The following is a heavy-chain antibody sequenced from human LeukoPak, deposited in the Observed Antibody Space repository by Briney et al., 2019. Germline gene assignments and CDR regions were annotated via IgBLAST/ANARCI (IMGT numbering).Heavy chain of an antibody. CDR1: GVRFGGYS. D-gene: IGHD6-13*01. J-gene: IGHJ6*03. CDR2: ISVSGTI. CDR3: ARIRGSTLPISYMDV. V-gene: IGHV3-48*04. Sequence: GGSLRLSCTASGVRFGGYSMHWVRQAPGKGLEWLSYISVSGTIHADSVMGRVTVTRDNAKNSLYLQMNSMRAEHTAVYYCARIRGSTLPISYMDVWGKGTTVTLSS.